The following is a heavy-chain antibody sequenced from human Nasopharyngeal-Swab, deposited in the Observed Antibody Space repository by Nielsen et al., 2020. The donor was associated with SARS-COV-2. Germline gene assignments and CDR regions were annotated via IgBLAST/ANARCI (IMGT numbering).Heavy chain of an antibody. CDR2: IIPIFGTP. D-gene: IGHD3-10*01. CDR1: GGTFSSYA. J-gene: IGHJ4*02. Sequence: SVKVSCKASGGTFSSYAISWVRQAPGQGLEWMGGIIPIFGTPNYAQEFQGRVTISADESTSTAYMELSSLRSEDTAVYCCARASDGSENYYYFDYWGQGTLVTVSS. CDR3: ARASDGSENYYYFDY. V-gene: IGHV1-69*13.